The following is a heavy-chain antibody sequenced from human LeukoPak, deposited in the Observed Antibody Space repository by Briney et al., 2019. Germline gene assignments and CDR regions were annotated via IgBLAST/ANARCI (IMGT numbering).Heavy chain of an antibody. CDR3: ARDCSGGSCLDAFDI. CDR2: IYYSGST. V-gene: IGHV4-59*01. J-gene: IGHJ3*02. Sequence: PSETLSLTCTVSGDSINSYFWSWIRQSPGKGLEWIGYIYYSGSTNYNPSLMSRVTMSVDTSKSQFSLKLRAVTAADTAVYYCARDCSGGSCLDAFDIWGQGTMVTVSS. CDR1: GDSINSYF. D-gene: IGHD2-15*01.